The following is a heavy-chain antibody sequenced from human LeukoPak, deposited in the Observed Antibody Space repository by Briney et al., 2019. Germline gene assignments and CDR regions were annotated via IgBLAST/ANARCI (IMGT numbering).Heavy chain of an antibody. V-gene: IGHV3-21*01. Sequence: PGGSLRLSCAASGFTFSSYSMNWVRQAPGKGLEWVSSISSSSDYIYYADSVKGRFTISRDNAKNSLYLQMNSLRAEDTAVYYCARDAARDSSGYYYYYYGMDVWGQGTTVTVSS. CDR3: ARDAARDSSGYYYYYYGMDV. CDR1: GFTFSSYS. CDR2: ISSSSDYI. D-gene: IGHD3-22*01. J-gene: IGHJ6*02.